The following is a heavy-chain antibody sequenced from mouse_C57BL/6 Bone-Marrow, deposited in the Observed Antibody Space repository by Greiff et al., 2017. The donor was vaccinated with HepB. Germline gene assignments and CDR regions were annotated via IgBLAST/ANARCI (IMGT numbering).Heavy chain of an antibody. CDR3: SIKGDYDGSSYWYFDV. D-gene: IGHD1-1*01. V-gene: IGHV5-15*01. Sequence: DVMLVESGGGLVQPGGSLKLSCAASGFTFSDYGMAWVRQAPRKGPEWVAFISNLAYSIYYADTVTGRFTISRENAKNTLYLEMSSLSSEDTAMYYCSIKGDYDGSSYWYFDVWGTGTTVTVSS. J-gene: IGHJ1*03. CDR1: GFTFSDYG. CDR2: ISNLAYSI.